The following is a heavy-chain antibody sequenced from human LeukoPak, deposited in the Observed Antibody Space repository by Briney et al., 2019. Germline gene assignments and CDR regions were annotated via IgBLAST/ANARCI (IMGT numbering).Heavy chain of an antibody. CDR2: IYYSGST. V-gene: IGHV4-39*01. CDR1: GGSISSSSYY. D-gene: IGHD3-22*01. J-gene: IGHJ4*02. Sequence: SETLSLTCTVSGGSISSSSYYWGWIRQPPGKGLEWIGSIYYSGSTYYNPSLKSRVTISVDTSKNQFSLKLSSVTAADTAVYYCARTKYYYDSSGYYAFDYWGQGTLVTASP. CDR3: ARTKYYYDSSGYYAFDY.